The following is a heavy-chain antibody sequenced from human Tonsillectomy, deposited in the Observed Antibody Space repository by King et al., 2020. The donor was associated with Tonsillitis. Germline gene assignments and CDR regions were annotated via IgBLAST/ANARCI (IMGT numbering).Heavy chain of an antibody. CDR3: AKDGPSAWGGCA. D-gene: IGHD3-10*01. V-gene: IGHV3-30*18. Sequence: VQLVESGGGVVQPGKSLRLSCAASGFTFSSYGMHWVRQAPGKGLEWVAVISHDGSNKYYVDSVKGRFTISRDTSKNTLYLQMNSLRTEDTAMYYCAKDGPSAWGGCAWGQGTLVTVSS. J-gene: IGHJ5*02. CDR2: ISHDGSNK. CDR1: GFTFSSYG.